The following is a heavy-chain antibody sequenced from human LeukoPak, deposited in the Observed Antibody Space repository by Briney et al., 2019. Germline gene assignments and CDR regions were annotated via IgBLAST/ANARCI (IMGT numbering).Heavy chain of an antibody. CDR3: ARLRSGWYGDWSDP. CDR1: GGSISSYY. CDR2: IYYSGST. D-gene: IGHD6-19*01. Sequence: SETLSLTCTVSGGSISSYYWNWIRQPPGKGLEWIGHIYYSGSTTYNPSFKSRVTISVDTSKNQFSLKLSSVTAADTAVYYCARLRSGWYGDWSDPWGQGTLVTDSS. V-gene: IGHV4-59*08. J-gene: IGHJ5*02.